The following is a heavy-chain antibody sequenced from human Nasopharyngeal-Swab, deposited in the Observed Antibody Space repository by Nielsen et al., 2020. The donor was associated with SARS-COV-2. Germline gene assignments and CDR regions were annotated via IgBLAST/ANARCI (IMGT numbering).Heavy chain of an antibody. D-gene: IGHD6-13*01. CDR1: GYTFTSYY. CDR2: INPSGGST. Sequence: ASVKVSCKASGYTFTSYYMHWVRQAPGQGLEWMGIINPSGGSTSYAQKFQGRVTMTRDTSTSTAYMELSSLRSEDTAVYYCASRSSSWSWWFDPWGQGTLVTVSS. CDR3: ASRSSSWSWWFDP. J-gene: IGHJ5*02. V-gene: IGHV1-46*01.